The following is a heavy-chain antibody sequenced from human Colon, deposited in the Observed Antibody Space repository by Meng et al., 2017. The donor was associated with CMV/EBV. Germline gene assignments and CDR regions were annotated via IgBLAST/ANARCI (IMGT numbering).Heavy chain of an antibody. CDR3: ARGDSSAYYYFDY. D-gene: IGHD3-22*01. V-gene: IGHV3-20*04. J-gene: IGHJ4*02. Sequence: CADSGVTFDDYGMSWVRQAPGKGLEWVSGINWSGSSTGYADSVKGRFTISRDNAKNSLYLQMNSLRAEDTALYYCARGDSSAYYYFDYWGQGTLVTVSS. CDR2: INWSGSST. CDR1: GVTFDDYG.